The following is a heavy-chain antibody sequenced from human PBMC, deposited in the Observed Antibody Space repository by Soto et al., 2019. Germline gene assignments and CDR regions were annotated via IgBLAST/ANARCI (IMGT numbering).Heavy chain of an antibody. CDR2: ISESGGKT. Sequence: EVQLLESGGGLVQPGGSLRLSCAASGFTFNNYAMTWVRQASGKALEWVSVISESGGKTYYADSVKGRFTISRDNSMKMVYLQMNSLRAEDTAVYYCAKEGQQQVVRGYFDCWGQGALVTVSS. J-gene: IGHJ4*02. CDR3: AKEGQQQVVRGYFDC. D-gene: IGHD6-13*01. CDR1: GFTFNNYA. V-gene: IGHV3-23*01.